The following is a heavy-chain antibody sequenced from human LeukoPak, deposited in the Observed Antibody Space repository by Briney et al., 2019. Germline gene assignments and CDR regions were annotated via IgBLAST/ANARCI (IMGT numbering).Heavy chain of an antibody. D-gene: IGHD6-19*01. Sequence: ASVKVSCTASGYTFTVYYVNWVRQAPGQGGEWMGWINPKSGDTNYAQKFQGRVTMTRDTSISTAYMELRSLRSDDTAVYYCGRDRGGQWLGVDYWGQGTLVTVSS. V-gene: IGHV1-2*02. CDR1: GYTFTVYY. CDR2: INPKSGDT. CDR3: GRDRGGQWLGVDY. J-gene: IGHJ4*02.